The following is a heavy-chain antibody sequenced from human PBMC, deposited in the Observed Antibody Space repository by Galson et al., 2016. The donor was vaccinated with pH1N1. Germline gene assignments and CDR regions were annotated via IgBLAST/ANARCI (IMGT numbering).Heavy chain of an antibody. D-gene: IGHD6-13*01. J-gene: IGHJ4*02. CDR3: AKGASAAATLDY. CDR2: ISHHGENI. V-gene: IGHV3-30*18. CDR1: GFPFSTYG. Sequence: SLRLSCAASGFPFSTYGMHWVRQAPGKGLEWLAVISHHGENIQYEDSVKGRFTISRDNTKNALFLQVSRLGSQDTAVYYCAKGASAAATLDYWGRGTLLTVS.